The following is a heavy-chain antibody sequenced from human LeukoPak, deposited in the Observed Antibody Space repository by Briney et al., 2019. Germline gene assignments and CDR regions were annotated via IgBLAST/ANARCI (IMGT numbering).Heavy chain of an antibody. V-gene: IGHV4-34*01. D-gene: IGHD1-26*01. CDR3: ARASYSIGYNWFDP. Sequence: PSETLSLTCAVYGGSFSGCYWSWIRQPPGKGLEWTGEINHSGSTNYNPSLKSRVTISVDTSKNQFSLKLSSVTAADTAVYYCARASYSIGYNWFDPWGQGTLVTVSS. CDR1: GGSFSGCY. CDR2: INHSGST. J-gene: IGHJ5*02.